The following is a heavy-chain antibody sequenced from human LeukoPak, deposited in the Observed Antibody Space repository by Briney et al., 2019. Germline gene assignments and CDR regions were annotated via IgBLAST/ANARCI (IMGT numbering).Heavy chain of an antibody. D-gene: IGHD1-26*01. CDR3: AKAPPFDTRFDY. CDR2: ISGSSGST. CDR1: GFTFNSYA. J-gene: IGHJ4*02. Sequence: PGESLRLSCAASGFTFNSYAMTWVRQAPGKGLEWVSVISGSSGSTYYADSVRGRFTISRDNSKNTLYLQMNSLRAEDTAVYYCAKAPPFDTRFDYWGQGTLVTVSS. V-gene: IGHV3-23*01.